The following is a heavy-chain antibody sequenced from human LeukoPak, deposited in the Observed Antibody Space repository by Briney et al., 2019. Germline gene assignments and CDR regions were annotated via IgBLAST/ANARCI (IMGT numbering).Heavy chain of an antibody. V-gene: IGHV1-69*13. CDR2: TIPVFGTA. Sequence: GASVKVSCKASGGTFSSYAISWVRQAPGQGLEWMGGTIPVFGTANYAQKFQGRVTITADESTSTAYMELSSLRSEDTAVYYCARDDTESPLGAAWGQGTLVTVSS. J-gene: IGHJ5*02. CDR1: GGTFSSYA. D-gene: IGHD4/OR15-4a*01. CDR3: ARDDTESPLGAA.